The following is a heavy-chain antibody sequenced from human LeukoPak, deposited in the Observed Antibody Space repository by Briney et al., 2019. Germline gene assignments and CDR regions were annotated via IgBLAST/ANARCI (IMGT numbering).Heavy chain of an antibody. D-gene: IGHD3-22*01. V-gene: IGHV3-23*01. Sequence: PGGSLRLSCAASGFTFSSYAMSWVRQAPGKGLEWVSAISGSGGSTYYADSVKGRFTISRDNSKNTLYLQMNSLRAEDTAVYYCAKDFFKYYYDSSGYTVFQYWGQGTLVTVSS. CDR2: ISGSGGST. CDR3: AKDFFKYYYDSSGYTVFQY. CDR1: GFTFSSYA. J-gene: IGHJ4*02.